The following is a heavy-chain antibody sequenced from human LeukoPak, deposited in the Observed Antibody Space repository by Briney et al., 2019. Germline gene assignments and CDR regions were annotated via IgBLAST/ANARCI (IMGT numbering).Heavy chain of an antibody. CDR1: GFTFSTYW. D-gene: IGHD2-15*01. V-gene: IGHV3-74*01. CDR3: TRRVDATRWYDP. CDR2: INGDGSTT. J-gene: IGHJ5*02. Sequence: PGGSLGLSGAASGFTFSTYWMHWVRQAPGEGLVWVSRINGDGSTTNYADSVKGRFTVSRDNAKNTLYLQMNSLRAEDTAVYYCTRRVDATRWYDPWGQGTLVTVSS.